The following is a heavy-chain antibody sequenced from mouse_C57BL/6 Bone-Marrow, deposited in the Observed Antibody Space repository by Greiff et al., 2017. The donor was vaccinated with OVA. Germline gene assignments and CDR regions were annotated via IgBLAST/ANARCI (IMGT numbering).Heavy chain of an antibody. Sequence: EVKLVESEGGLVQPGSSMKLSCTASGFTFSDYYMAWVRQVPEKGLEWVANINYDGSSTYYLDSLKSRFIISSANAKNILYLQMSSLKSEDTATYYCARKLYGHWYFDVWGTGTTVTVSS. CDR3: ARKLYGHWYFDV. J-gene: IGHJ1*03. CDR2: INYDGSST. V-gene: IGHV5-16*01. CDR1: GFTFSDYY. D-gene: IGHD1-1*01.